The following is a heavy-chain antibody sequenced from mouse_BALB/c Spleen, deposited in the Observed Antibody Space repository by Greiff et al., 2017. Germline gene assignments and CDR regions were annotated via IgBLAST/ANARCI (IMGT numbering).Heavy chain of an antibody. D-gene: IGHD2-10*02. CDR1: GFTFSDYY. J-gene: IGHJ2*01. Sequence: EVMLVESGGGLVKPGGSLKLSCAASGFTFSDYYMYWVRQTPEKRLEWVATISDGGSYTYYPDSVKGRFTISRDNAKNNLYLQMSSLKSEDTAMYYCARDSQYGNYSVYFDYWGQGTTLTVSS. CDR2: ISDGGSYT. V-gene: IGHV5-4*02. CDR3: ARDSQYGNYSVYFDY.